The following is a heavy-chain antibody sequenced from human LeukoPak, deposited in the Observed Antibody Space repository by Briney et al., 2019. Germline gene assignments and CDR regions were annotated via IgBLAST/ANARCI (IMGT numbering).Heavy chain of an antibody. Sequence: ASVKASCKASGYTFTSYGISWVRQAPGQGLEWMGWISAYNGNTNYAQKLQGRVTMTTDTSTSTAYMELRSLRSDDTAVYYCARSRITIFGVVQNWFDPWGQGTLVTVSS. CDR2: ISAYNGNT. D-gene: IGHD3-3*01. CDR1: GYTFTSYG. V-gene: IGHV1-18*01. CDR3: ARSRITIFGVVQNWFDP. J-gene: IGHJ5*02.